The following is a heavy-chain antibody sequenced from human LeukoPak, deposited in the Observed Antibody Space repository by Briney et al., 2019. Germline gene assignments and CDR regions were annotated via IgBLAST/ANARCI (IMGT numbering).Heavy chain of an antibody. J-gene: IGHJ5*02. CDR1: GGSFSGYY. V-gene: IGHV4-34*01. D-gene: IGHD2-2*01. CDR2: INHSGST. CDR3: ARRRHCSSTSCPNWFDP. Sequence: SETLSLTCAVYGGSFSGYYWSWLRQPPGKGLEWIGEINHSGSTNYNPSLKSRVTISVDTSKNQFSLKLSSVTAADTAVYYCARRRHCSSTSCPNWFDPWGQGTLVTVSS.